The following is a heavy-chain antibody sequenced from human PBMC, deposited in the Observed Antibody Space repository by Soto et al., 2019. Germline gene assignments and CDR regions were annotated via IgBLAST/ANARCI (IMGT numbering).Heavy chain of an antibody. CDR2: IYTSGST. J-gene: IGHJ6*02. CDR3: ARVGCSSTSCYYYYGMDV. Sequence: SDTLSLTCPFPGFSISSYYLILLRPPAGKGLEWIGRIYTSGSTNYNPSLKSRVTMSVDTSKNQFSLKLSSVTAADTAVYYCARVGCSSTSCYYYYGMDVWGQGTTVNVS. V-gene: IGHV4-4*07. D-gene: IGHD2-2*01. CDR1: GFSISSYY.